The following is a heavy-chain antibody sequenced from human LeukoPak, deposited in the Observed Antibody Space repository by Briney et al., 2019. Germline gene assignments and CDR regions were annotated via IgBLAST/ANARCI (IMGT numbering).Heavy chain of an antibody. CDR1: GFTFSSYA. D-gene: IGHD2-2*01. CDR2: ISGSGGST. CDR3: TKGSNLGVPTPMDV. Sequence: GGSLRLSCTASGFTFSSYAMSWVRQAPGKGLEWVSAISGSGGSTYYADSVKGRFTISRDNSKNTLYLHMNSLRAEDTAVYYCTKGSNLGVPTPMDVWAKGTTVTVSS. J-gene: IGHJ6*03. V-gene: IGHV3-23*01.